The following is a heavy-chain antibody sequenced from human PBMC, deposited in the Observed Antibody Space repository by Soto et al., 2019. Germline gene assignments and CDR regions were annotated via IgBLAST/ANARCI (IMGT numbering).Heavy chain of an antibody. CDR2: SNPNGGST. J-gene: IGHJ4*02. D-gene: IGHD3-9*01. V-gene: IGHV1-46*01. Sequence: QVQRVQSGAEVKKPGASLKVSCKASEYTFRSYYIHWVRQAPGQGLEWIGISNPNGGSTNYAQNFKCRLTVTRDTSTGTVYMDLSALTSDDTAMYYCARGLGLGDCWGQGTLVTVSS. CDR3: ARGLGLGDC. CDR1: EYTFRSYY.